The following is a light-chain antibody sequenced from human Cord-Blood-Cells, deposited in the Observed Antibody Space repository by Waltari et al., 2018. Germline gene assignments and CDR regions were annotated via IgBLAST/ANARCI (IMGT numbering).Light chain of an antibody. J-gene: IGLJ3*02. V-gene: IGLV2-23*02. CDR2: EVS. CDR1: SSDVGSYTR. CDR3: CSYAGSSTWV. Sequence: QSALTQPASVSASPGQSITISCTGTSSDVGSYTRVSWYHQHPGKSPKLMIYEVSKRPSGVSNRFSGSKSGNTASLTVSGLQAEDEADYYCCSYAGSSTWVFGGGTKLTVL.